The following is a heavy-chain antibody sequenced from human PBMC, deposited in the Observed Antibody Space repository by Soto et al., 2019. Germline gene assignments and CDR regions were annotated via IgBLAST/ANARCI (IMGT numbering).Heavy chain of an antibody. D-gene: IGHD2-2*01. CDR2: INNSGIT. CDR1: GGSFSSDH. Sequence: QVRLQESGPGLVKPSETLSLTCNVSGGSFSSDHWGWIRQPPGKGLEWIGKINNSGITNYNPSLKSRATISVDTSKSQFSLKLTAVTAAATAVYYCARDRTWDCSSSNYCYYYGLDVWGQGTTVIVSS. V-gene: IGHV4-59*01. CDR3: ARDRTWDCSSSNYCYYYGLDV. J-gene: IGHJ6*02.